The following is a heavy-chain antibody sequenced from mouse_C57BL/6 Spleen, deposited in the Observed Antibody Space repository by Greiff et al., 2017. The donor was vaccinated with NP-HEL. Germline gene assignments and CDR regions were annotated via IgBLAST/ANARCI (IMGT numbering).Heavy chain of an antibody. Sequence: EVQRVESGPGLVKPSQSLSLTCSVTGYSITSGYYWNWIRQFPGNKLEWMGYISYDGSNNYNPSLKNRISITRDTSKNQFFLKLNSVTTEDTATYYCARDRLWGAMDYWGQGTSVTVSS. CDR1: GYSITSGYY. D-gene: IGHD1-1*02. J-gene: IGHJ4*01. CDR2: ISYDGSN. CDR3: ARDRLWGAMDY. V-gene: IGHV3-6*01.